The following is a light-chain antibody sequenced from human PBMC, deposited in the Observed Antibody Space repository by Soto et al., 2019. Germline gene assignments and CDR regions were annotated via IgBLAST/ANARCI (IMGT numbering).Light chain of an antibody. CDR1: QGIASF. J-gene: IGKJ3*01. Sequence: IQLTQSPSSLSASVGDRVTISCRASQGIASFLAWYQQKPGKAPKLLIYAASTLHSGVPSRFSGSGSGTDFTLTISSLQPEDFATYYCQQLNSFPIPFGPGTKVDIK. CDR2: AAS. V-gene: IGKV1-9*01. CDR3: QQLNSFPIP.